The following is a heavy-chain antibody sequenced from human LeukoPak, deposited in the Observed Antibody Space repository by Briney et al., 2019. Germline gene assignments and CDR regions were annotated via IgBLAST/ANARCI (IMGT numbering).Heavy chain of an antibody. CDR1: GFTVSSNY. V-gene: IGHV3-30-3*01. Sequence: GGSLRLSCAASGFTVSSNYMSWVRQAPGKGLEWVAVISYDGSNKYYADSVKGRFTISRDNSKNTLYLQMNSLRAEDTAVYYCARDGALYCSGGSCYSWLNAFDIWGQGTMVTVSS. D-gene: IGHD2-15*01. CDR3: ARDGALYCSGGSCYSWLNAFDI. J-gene: IGHJ3*02. CDR2: ISYDGSNK.